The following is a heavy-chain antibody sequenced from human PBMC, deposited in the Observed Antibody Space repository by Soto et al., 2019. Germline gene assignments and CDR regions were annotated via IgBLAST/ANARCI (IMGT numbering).Heavy chain of an antibody. CDR2: ITGNSARV. CDR3: AKNGDFDYDAFDV. J-gene: IGHJ3*01. D-gene: IGHD3-16*01. Sequence: GGSLRLSCAASDSTIRRYAMSWVRQAPGKGLEWVSGITGNSARVYYADSVKGRFSISRDNSKNTLYLQMDTLRAEDTAVYYCAKNGDFDYDAFDVWGQGTVVTVSS. CDR1: DSTIRRYA. V-gene: IGHV3-23*01.